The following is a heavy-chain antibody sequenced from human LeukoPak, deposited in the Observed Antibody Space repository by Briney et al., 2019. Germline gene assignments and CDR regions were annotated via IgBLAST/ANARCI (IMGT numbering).Heavy chain of an antibody. CDR3: ATGIAAAGRCYYYYYMDV. D-gene: IGHD6-13*01. Sequence: AASVKVSCKASGYTFTGYYMHWVRQAPGQGLEWMGWINPNSGGTNYAQKFQGRVTMTRDTSISTAYMELSRLRSDDTAVYYCATGIAAAGRCYYYYYMDVWGKGTTVTISS. J-gene: IGHJ6*03. CDR2: INPNSGGT. CDR1: GYTFTGYY. V-gene: IGHV1-2*02.